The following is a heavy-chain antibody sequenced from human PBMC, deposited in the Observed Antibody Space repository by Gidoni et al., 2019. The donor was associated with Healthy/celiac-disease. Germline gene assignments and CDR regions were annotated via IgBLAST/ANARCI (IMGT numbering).Heavy chain of an antibody. Sequence: QVQLQESGPGLVKPSETRSITCTVSGGSISSYYWSWIRQPPGKGLEWIGYIYYSGSTNYNPSLKSRVTISVDTSKNQFSLKLSSVTAADTAVYYCARGKWEPDDAFDIWGQGTMVTVSS. V-gene: IGHV4-59*01. J-gene: IGHJ3*02. D-gene: IGHD1-26*01. CDR3: ARGKWEPDDAFDI. CDR2: IYYSGST. CDR1: GGSISSYY.